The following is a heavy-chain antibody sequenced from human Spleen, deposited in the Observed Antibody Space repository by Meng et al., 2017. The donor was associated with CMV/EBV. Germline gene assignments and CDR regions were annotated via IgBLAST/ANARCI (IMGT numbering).Heavy chain of an antibody. CDR1: GCSISSSSYY. CDR3: ASWPYDSSGYYYETDY. V-gene: IGHV4-39*07. CDR2: IYYSGST. Sequence: LKASAPRMVKPSETLSLYCTVSGCSISSSSYYWGWSRQPPGKVLEWIGSIYYSGSTYYNPSLKSRVTISVDTSKNQFSLKLSSVTAADTAVYYCASWPYDSSGYYYETDYWGQGTLVTVSS. J-gene: IGHJ4*02. D-gene: IGHD3-22*01.